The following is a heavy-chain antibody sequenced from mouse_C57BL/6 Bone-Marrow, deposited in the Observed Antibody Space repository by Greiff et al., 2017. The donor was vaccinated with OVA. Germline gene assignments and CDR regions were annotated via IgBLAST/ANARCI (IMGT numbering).Heavy chain of an antibody. CDR1: GYTFTSYW. Sequence: VQLQQPGAELVKPGASVKLSCKASGYTFTSYWMQWVKQRPGQGLEWIGEIDPSDSYTNYNQKFKGKATLTVDTSSSTAYMQLSSLTSEDSAVYYCARYSNSDYWGQGTTLTVSS. CDR2: IDPSDSYT. CDR3: ARYSNSDY. V-gene: IGHV1-50*01. D-gene: IGHD2-5*01. J-gene: IGHJ2*01.